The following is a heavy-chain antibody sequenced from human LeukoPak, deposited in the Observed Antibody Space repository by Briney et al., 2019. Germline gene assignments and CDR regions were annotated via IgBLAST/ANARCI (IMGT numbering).Heavy chain of an antibody. V-gene: IGHV1-24*01. J-gene: IGHJ4*02. CDR1: GYTLTELS. CDR2: FDPEDGET. Sequence: ASVKVSCKVSGYTLTELSMHWVRQAPGKGLEWMGGFDPEDGETIYAQKFQGRVTMTEDTSTDTAYMELSSLRSEDTAVYYCATVLAQIVPASFDYWGQGTLVTVSS. D-gene: IGHD1-26*01. CDR3: ATVLAQIVPASFDY.